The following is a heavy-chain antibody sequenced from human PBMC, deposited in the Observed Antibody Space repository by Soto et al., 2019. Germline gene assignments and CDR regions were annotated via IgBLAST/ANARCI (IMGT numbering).Heavy chain of an antibody. Sequence: PSETLSLTCAVYGGSFSCYYWSWIRQPPGKWLEWIWEINHSGSTNYNPSLKSRVTISVDTSKNQFSLKLSSVTDADTAVYYCARFLNVLMVYAIPSGFDPWGQGTLVTVS. CDR3: ARFLNVLMVYAIPSGFDP. CDR2: INHSGST. CDR1: GGSFSCYY. J-gene: IGHJ5*02. D-gene: IGHD2-8*01. V-gene: IGHV4-34*01.